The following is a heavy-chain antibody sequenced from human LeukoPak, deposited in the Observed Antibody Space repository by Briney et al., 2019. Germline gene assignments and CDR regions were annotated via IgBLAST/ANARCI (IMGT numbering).Heavy chain of an antibody. CDR3: ARRYCSAGSCYFRYFDY. CDR2: ISSSGSTI. D-gene: IGHD2-15*01. J-gene: IGHJ4*02. V-gene: IGHV3-48*03. Sequence: GGSLRLSCAASGFTFSSYEMNWVRQAPGKGLEWVSYISSSGSTIYYADSVKGRFTISRDNAKNSLYLQMNSLRAEDTAVYYCARRYCSAGSCYFRYFDYWGQGTLVTVSS. CDR1: GFTFSSYE.